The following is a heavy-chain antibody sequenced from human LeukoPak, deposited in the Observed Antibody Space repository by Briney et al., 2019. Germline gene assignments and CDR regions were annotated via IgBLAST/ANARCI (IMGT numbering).Heavy chain of an antibody. CDR3: ARGDSSGWYPFDY. J-gene: IGHJ4*02. D-gene: IGHD6-19*01. Sequence: SETLSLTCTVSGGSISTYYWSWIRQPPGKGLEWIGSIYYSGSTYYNPSLKSRVTISVDTSKNRFSLKLSSVTAADTAVYYCARGDSSGWYPFDYWGQGTLVTVSS. CDR2: IYYSGST. CDR1: GGSISTYY. V-gene: IGHV4-39*07.